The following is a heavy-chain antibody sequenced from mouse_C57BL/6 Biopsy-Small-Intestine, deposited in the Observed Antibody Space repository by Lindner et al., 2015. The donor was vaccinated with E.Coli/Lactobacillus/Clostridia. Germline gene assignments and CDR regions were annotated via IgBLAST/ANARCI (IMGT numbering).Heavy chain of an antibody. Sequence: VQLQESGAELIKPGASVKLSCKATGYTFSGYWIEWVKQRPGHGLEWIGEILPGSGSVKHNEKFKGKATFTADTSSNTAYMQLSSLTTEDSAIYYCARDLYGSSYGVAFWGQGTLVTVSA. CDR3: ARDLYGSSYGVAF. V-gene: IGHV1-9*01. D-gene: IGHD1-1*01. CDR2: ILPGSGSV. CDR1: GYTFSGYW. J-gene: IGHJ3*01.